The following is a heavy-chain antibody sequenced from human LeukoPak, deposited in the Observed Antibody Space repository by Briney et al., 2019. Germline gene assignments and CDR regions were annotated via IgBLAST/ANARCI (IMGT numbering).Heavy chain of an antibody. CDR3: ARERITMVRGDGMDV. CDR1: GGSISSYY. Sequence: SETLSLTCTVSGGSISSYYWSWIRQPPGKGLEWIGYIYYSGSTNYNPSLKSRVTISVDTSKNQFSLKLSSVTAADTAVYYCARERITMVRGDGMDVWGQGTTVTVSS. CDR2: IYYSGST. D-gene: IGHD3-10*01. V-gene: IGHV4-59*01. J-gene: IGHJ6*02.